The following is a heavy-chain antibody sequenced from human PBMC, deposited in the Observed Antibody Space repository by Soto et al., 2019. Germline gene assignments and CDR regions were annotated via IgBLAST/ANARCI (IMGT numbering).Heavy chain of an antibody. Sequence: WVSLRLACAAAGFTNSTYTMHWFRQAPGKGLEWVAVIYSGGSTYYADSVKGRFTISRDNSKNTLYLQMNSLRAEDTAVYYCARGATRPAAIGFAYWGQGTLVTSP. CDR1: GFTNSTYT. CDR3: ARGATRPAAIGFAY. J-gene: IGHJ4*02. D-gene: IGHD2-2*01. V-gene: IGHV3-66*01. CDR2: IYSGGST.